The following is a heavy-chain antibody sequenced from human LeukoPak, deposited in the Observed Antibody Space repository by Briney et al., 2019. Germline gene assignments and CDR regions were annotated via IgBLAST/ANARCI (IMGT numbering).Heavy chain of an antibody. Sequence: GGSLRLSCAASGFTFSDYNMRWIRQAPGKGLEWVSSISRSGSTKYYADSVKGRFTISRDNAKNSLFLQMNSLRAEDTAVYYCASGGLLAFDPWGQGTLVTVSS. CDR3: ASGGLLAFDP. CDR2: ISRSGSTK. CDR1: GFTFSDYN. V-gene: IGHV3-11*01. J-gene: IGHJ5*02.